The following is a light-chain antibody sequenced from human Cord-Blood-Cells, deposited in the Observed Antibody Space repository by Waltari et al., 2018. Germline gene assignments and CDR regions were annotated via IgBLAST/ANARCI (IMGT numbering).Light chain of an antibody. CDR2: GAS. Sequence: IVLTQSPGTLSLSPGERATLSCRASQSVSSSYLAWYQQTPGQATRRLIYGASSRATGIPDRFSGSGSGTDFTLTISRLEPEDFAVYYCQQYGSSPYTFGQGTKLEIK. CDR3: QQYGSSPYT. CDR1: QSVSSSY. J-gene: IGKJ2*01. V-gene: IGKV3-20*01.